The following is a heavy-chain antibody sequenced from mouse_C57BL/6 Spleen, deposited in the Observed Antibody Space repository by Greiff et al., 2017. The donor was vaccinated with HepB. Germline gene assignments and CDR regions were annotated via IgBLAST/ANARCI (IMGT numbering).Heavy chain of an antibody. D-gene: IGHD2-3*01. CDR3: ASVDGYYWYFDV. CDR2: IYPGDGDT. Sequence: VQLQQSGPELVKPGASVKISCKASGYAFSSSWMNWVKQRPGKGLEWIGRIYPGDGDTNYNGKFKGKATLTADKSSSTAYMQLSSLTSEDSAVYFCASVDGYYWYFDVWGTGTTVTVSS. CDR1: GYAFSSSW. V-gene: IGHV1-82*01. J-gene: IGHJ1*03.